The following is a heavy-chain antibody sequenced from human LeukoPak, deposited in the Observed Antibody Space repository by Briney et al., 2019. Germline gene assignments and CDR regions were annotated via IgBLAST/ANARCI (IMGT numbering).Heavy chain of an antibody. CDR1: GFTFDDYG. CDR3: ARVSDISVAAYFDY. V-gene: IGHV3-20*04. CDR2: INWNGGST. D-gene: IGHD6-19*01. Sequence: RPGGFLRLSCAASGFTFDDYGLRWVRQAPGKGLEWVCTINWNGGSTGYADSVKGRFTISRDNAKNSLYLQMNSLRAEDTALYYCARVSDISVAAYFDYWGQGTLVTVSS. J-gene: IGHJ4*02.